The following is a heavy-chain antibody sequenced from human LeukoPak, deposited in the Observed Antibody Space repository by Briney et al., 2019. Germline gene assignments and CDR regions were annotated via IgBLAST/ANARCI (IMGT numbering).Heavy chain of an antibody. V-gene: IGHV3-23*01. CDR3: AKGLIAVAGGGLDY. D-gene: IGHD6-19*01. CDR1: RFTFSSYA. CDR2: ISGSGGST. J-gene: IGHJ4*02. Sequence: SGGSLRLSCAASRFTFSSYAMSWVRQAPGKGLEWVSVISGSGGSTNYADSVKGRFTISRDNSKNTLYLQMNGLRAEDTAVYYCAKGLIAVAGGGLDYWGQGTLVTVSS.